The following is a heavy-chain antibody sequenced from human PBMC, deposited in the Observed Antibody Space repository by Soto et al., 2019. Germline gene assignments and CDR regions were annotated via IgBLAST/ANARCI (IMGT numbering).Heavy chain of an antibody. CDR2: ISAGSRYS. CDR3: VRGGGGGLFDP. CDR1: GFTFSDYY. D-gene: IGHD2-15*01. J-gene: IGHJ5*02. Sequence: QVQLVESGGCLVTPGGSLRLSCASSGFTFSDYYMSWIRQSPGKGLEWLSYISAGSRYSSYADSVKGRFTISRDNARRSLSLQMNSLTVDDTAIYYCVRGGGGGLFDPWGQGSMVTVSS. V-gene: IGHV3-11*06.